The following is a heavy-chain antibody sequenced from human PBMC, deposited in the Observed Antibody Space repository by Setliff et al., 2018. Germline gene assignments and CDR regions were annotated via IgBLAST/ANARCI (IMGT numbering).Heavy chain of an antibody. CDR2: TIPIFGTT. D-gene: IGHD5-18*01. V-gene: IGHV1-69*05. CDR3: AREGVDTRSSTDYRYHMDV. CDR1: GGTFSSYG. Sequence: EASVKVSCKASGGTFSSYGISWVRQAPGQGLEWMGGTIPIFGTTNYAQKFQGRVTIITDESTSTAYMELSSLTSADTAVYYCAREGVDTRSSTDYRYHMDVWGKGTTVTVSS. J-gene: IGHJ6*03.